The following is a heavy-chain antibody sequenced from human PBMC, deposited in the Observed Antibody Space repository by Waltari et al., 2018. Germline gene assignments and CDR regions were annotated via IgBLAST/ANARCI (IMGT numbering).Heavy chain of an antibody. V-gene: IGHV3-23*01. D-gene: IGHD3-3*01. CDR1: GFTFSSYA. Sequence: EVQLLESGGGLLQPGGSLRLSCAASGFTFSSYAMSWVRQAPGKGLEWVSAISGSGGSTYYADSVKGRFTISRDNSKNTLYLQMNSLRAEDTAVYYCAKRVVYYYYGMDVWGQGTTVTVSS. J-gene: IGHJ6*02. CDR2: ISGSGGST. CDR3: AKRVVYYYYGMDV.